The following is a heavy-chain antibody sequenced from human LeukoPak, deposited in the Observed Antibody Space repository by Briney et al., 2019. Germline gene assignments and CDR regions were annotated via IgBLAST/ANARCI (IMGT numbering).Heavy chain of an antibody. Sequence: GGSLRLSCAASGFTFDDYGMSWVRQAPGKGLEWVSVIYAGGTTSYADSVKGRFTISRDSSKNTLYLQMNSLRAEDTAVYYCAREGYASGTRYGMDVWGQGTTVTVSS. CDR3: AREGYASGTRYGMDV. D-gene: IGHD3-10*01. V-gene: IGHV3-66*01. CDR2: IYAGGTT. J-gene: IGHJ6*02. CDR1: GFTFDDYG.